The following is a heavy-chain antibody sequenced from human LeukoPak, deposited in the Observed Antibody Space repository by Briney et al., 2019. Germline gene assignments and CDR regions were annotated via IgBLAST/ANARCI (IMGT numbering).Heavy chain of an antibody. CDR2: ISAYNGNT. CDR3: AREACSGGSCYYRTINWFDP. D-gene: IGHD2-15*01. V-gene: IGHV1-18*01. CDR1: GYTFTSNG. J-gene: IGHJ5*02. Sequence: ASVKGSCKASGYTFTSNGISGVRQAPGQGLEWMGWISAYNGNTNYAKKCQGRVTMTTDTSTSTAYMELRSLRSDDTAVYYCAREACSGGSCYYRTINWFDPWGQGTLVTVSS.